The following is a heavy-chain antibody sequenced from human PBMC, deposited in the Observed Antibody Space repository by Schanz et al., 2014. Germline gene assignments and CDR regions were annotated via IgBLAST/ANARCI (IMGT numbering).Heavy chain of an antibody. CDR2: ISTGRYL. D-gene: IGHD2-15*01. Sequence: EVQLVESGGGLVKPGGSLRLSCAASGFTFSSYSLAWVRQAPGKGLEWVSFISTGRYLYYADSVKGRFTISSDNSKNTVFLQMNSLRAEDTGVYYCAGAAYCRGAGCALYYALDVWGQGTTVTVSS. V-gene: IGHV3-21*02. J-gene: IGHJ6*02. CDR3: AGAAYCRGAGCALYYALDV. CDR1: GFTFSSYS.